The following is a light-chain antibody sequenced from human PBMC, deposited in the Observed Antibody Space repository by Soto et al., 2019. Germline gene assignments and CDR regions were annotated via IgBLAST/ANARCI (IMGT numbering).Light chain of an antibody. CDR1: QSLLHRDGNNY. CDR3: MQGIQLPWT. J-gene: IGKJ1*01. CDR2: SGF. V-gene: IGKV2-28*01. Sequence: DIVMTQSPLSLPVTPGEPASMSCRSSQSLLHRDGNNYLNWYLQKPGQSPQLLIFSGFSRASGVPDRFSGSGSGTDFTLKISRVEAEDVGFYYCMQGIQLPWTFGQGTKVEIK.